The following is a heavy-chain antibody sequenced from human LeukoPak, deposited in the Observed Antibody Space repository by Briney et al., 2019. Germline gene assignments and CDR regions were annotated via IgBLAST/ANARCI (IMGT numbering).Heavy chain of an antibody. CDR3: ASGAPGGHAFDI. D-gene: IGHD3-16*01. CDR2: IKQDGSEI. V-gene: IGHV3-7*01. J-gene: IGHJ3*02. Sequence: TGGSLRLSCAASGFTFSTYWMSWVRQAPGKGLEWVANIKQDGSEISYVDSVKGRFTISRDNAKNSLYLQMNSLRAEDTAVYYCASGAPGGHAFDIWGQGTMVTVSS. CDR1: GFTFSTYW.